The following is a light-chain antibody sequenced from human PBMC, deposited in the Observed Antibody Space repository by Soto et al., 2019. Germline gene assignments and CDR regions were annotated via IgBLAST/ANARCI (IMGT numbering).Light chain of an antibody. V-gene: IGLV1-44*01. Sequence: QSVLTQPPSASGTPGQRVTISCSGSRFNIGRNTVNWYQQLPGSAPKLLIYSNNQRPSEVPDRFSASMSGTSASLAISGLQSEDDADYYCAACDDSLNGVVFGGGTKLTVL. CDR2: SNN. CDR1: RFNIGRNT. CDR3: AACDDSLNGVV. J-gene: IGLJ2*01.